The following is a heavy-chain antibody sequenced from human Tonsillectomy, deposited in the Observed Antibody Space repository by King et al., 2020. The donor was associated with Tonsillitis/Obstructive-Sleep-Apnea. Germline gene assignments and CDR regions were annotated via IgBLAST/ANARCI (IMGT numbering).Heavy chain of an antibody. CDR1: GFTFDDYA. J-gene: IGHJ6*03. V-gene: IGHV3-9*01. D-gene: IGHD2-2*01. CDR3: AKAPGPIEVVPPGNRSQRLSYYMDV. Sequence: VQLVESGGGLVQPGRSLRLSCAASGFTFDDYAMHWVRQAPGKGLEWVSGISWNSGNIVYAHSVKGRFTISRDNAKNSLYLQMNSLRPEDTALYYCAKAPGPIEVVPPGNRSQRLSYYMDVWGKGTTVTVSS. CDR2: ISWNSGNI.